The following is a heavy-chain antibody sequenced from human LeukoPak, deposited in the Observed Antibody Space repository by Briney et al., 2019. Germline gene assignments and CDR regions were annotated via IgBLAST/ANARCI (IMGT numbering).Heavy chain of an antibody. D-gene: IGHD1-26*01. Sequence: GGSLTLSCAASRFTFNSYSMMWVRQAPGKALEWVTSIRCSSSYIYNADSVKGRFTISRDNAKNSLYLQMNSLRAEDTAVYYCARDGRGSYPTWGQGTLVTVSS. CDR2: IRCSSSYI. V-gene: IGHV3-21*01. CDR1: RFTFNSYS. J-gene: IGHJ5*02. CDR3: ARDGRGSYPT.